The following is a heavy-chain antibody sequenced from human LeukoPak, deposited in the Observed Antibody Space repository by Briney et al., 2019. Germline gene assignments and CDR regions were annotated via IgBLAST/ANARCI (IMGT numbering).Heavy chain of an antibody. CDR2: IKQDGSEK. D-gene: IGHD2-2*01. CDR1: GFTFSSYW. Sequence: GGSLRLSRVASGFTFSSYWMSWVRQAPGKGLEWVANIKQDGSEKYYVDSVKGRFTISRDNAKNSVYLQMSSLRAEDTAVYYCVRVCTSTSCYGFDMWGQGTMVTVSS. V-gene: IGHV3-7*01. CDR3: VRVCTSTSCYGFDM. J-gene: IGHJ3*02.